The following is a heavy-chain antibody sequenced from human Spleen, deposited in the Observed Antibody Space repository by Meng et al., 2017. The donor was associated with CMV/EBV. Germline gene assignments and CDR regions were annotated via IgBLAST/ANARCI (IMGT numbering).Heavy chain of an antibody. CDR1: GFTFRDFA. V-gene: IGHV3-49*04. D-gene: IGHD2-2*01. J-gene: IGHJ6*02. CDR2: IRSRIYDSTT. Sequence: GESLKISCTTSGFTFRDFAVSWVRQAPGKGLEWVGFIRSRIYDSTTEYAASAEGRFIISRDDSKSSAYLQMNSLKIEETAVYYCTRGPVSRKPYYYYGMDVWGQGTTVTVSS. CDR3: TRGPVSRKPYYYYGMDV.